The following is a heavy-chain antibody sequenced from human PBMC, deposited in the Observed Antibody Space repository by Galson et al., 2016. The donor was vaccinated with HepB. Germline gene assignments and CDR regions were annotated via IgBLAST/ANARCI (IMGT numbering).Heavy chain of an antibody. CDR2: ISGSGTTT. Sequence: SLRLSCAASGFTFNTYAMSWVRQVPGKGLEWVSAISGSGTTTHYADSVKGRFTISRDNSKNTLYLQMNSLRVEDTAVYYCAKGPELYYDFCSAEGWIDYWGQGTLVTVSS. CDR1: GFTFNTYA. J-gene: IGHJ4*02. D-gene: IGHD3-3*01. V-gene: IGHV3-23*01. CDR3: AKGPELYYDFCSAEGWIDY.